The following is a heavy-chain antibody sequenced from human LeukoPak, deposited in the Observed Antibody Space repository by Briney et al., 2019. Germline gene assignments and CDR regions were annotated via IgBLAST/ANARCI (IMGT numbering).Heavy chain of an antibody. CDR1: GDSVSSNSAA. CDR3: AAGDYGDYVGAFDI. V-gene: IGHV6-1*01. CDR2: TYYRSKWYN. Sequence: SQTLPLTFAISGDSVSSNSAAWNWIRQSPSRGLEWLGRTYYRSKWYNDYAVSVKSRITINPDTSKNQFSLQLNSVTPEDTAVYYCAAGDYGDYVGAFDIWGQGTMVTVSS. D-gene: IGHD4-17*01. J-gene: IGHJ3*02.